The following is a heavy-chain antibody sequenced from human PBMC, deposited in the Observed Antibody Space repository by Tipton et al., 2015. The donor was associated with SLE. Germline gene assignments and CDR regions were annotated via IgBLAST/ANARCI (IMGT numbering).Heavy chain of an antibody. CDR3: AIPRGISARDDAFDI. Sequence: QSGAEVKKPGASVKVSCKASGYTFTNYGISWVRQAPGHGLEWMGWISAYNGNTNYAQKLQGRVTMTTDTSKSTAYMELRSLRAGDTAGYYCAIPRGISARDDAFDIWGQVTMVTVSS. J-gene: IGHJ3*02. CDR2: ISAYNGNT. V-gene: IGHV1-18*01. D-gene: IGHD6-6*01. CDR1: GYTFTNYG.